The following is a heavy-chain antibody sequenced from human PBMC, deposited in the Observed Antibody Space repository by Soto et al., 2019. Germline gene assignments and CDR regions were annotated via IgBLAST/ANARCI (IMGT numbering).Heavy chain of an antibody. D-gene: IGHD2-15*01. V-gene: IGHV4-39*01. Sequence: QLQLQESGPGLVKPSETLSLTCTVSGGSISSSTYYWGWIRQPSGKGLEWIGSMWYRGSTHYNPSLKSRVTMSVDTSKNQFSLRLSSVTAADTAVYYCARLGGFPNWFDPWGKGTLVTVSS. J-gene: IGHJ5*02. CDR3: ARLGGFPNWFDP. CDR2: MWYRGST. CDR1: GGSISSSTYY.